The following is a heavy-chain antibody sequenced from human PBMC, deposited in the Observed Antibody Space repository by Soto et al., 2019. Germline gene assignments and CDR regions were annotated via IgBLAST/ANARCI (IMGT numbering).Heavy chain of an antibody. CDR1: GFTFSNAW. Sequence: EVQLVESGGGWVKPGGSLRLSCAASGFTFSNAWMSWVRQAPGKGLEWVGRIKSKTDGETTDYAAPVKGRFTISRDDSKNTLYLQMNSLKTDDTAVYYCTTDFLYWGQGTLVTVSS. CDR3: TTDFLY. V-gene: IGHV3-15*01. CDR2: IKSKTDGETT. J-gene: IGHJ4*02.